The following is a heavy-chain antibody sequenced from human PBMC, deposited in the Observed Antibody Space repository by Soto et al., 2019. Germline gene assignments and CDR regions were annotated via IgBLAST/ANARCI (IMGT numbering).Heavy chain of an antibody. CDR2: IDPSDSQT. D-gene: IGHD3-22*01. CDR1: GYSFAGYW. Sequence: GESLKISCKGSGYSFAGYWITWVRQKPGKGLEWMGRIDPSDSQTYYSPSFRGHVTISVTKSISTVFLQWSSLRASDTAMYYCARQIYDSDTGPNFQYYFDSWGQGTQVTVSS. J-gene: IGHJ4*02. V-gene: IGHV5-10-1*01. CDR3: ARQIYDSDTGPNFQYYFDS.